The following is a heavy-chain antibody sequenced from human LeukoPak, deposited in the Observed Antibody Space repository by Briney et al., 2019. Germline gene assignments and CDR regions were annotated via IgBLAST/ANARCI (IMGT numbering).Heavy chain of an antibody. J-gene: IGHJ4*02. CDR3: AKGTPYGSSWYRVHFDF. Sequence: GGPLRLSCAASGFTFSSYAMSWVRQAPGKGLEWVSAISGSGFTTHHADSVKGRFTISRDNSKNTLYLQMNSLRAEDTAVYYCAKGTPYGSSWYRVHFDFWGQGTLVTVSS. V-gene: IGHV3-23*01. CDR1: GFTFSSYA. D-gene: IGHD6-13*01. CDR2: ISGSGFTT.